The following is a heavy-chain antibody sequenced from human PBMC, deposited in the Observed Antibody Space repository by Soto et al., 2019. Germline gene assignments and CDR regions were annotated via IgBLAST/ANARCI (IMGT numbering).Heavy chain of an antibody. J-gene: IGHJ4*02. CDR2: ISGSGGST. CDR1: GFTFSSYA. CDR3: AKDTYYYDSSGYYFGY. D-gene: IGHD3-22*01. Sequence: GGSLRLSCAASGFTFSSYAMSWVRQAPGKGLEWVSAISGSGGSTYYADSVKGRLTISRDNSKNTLYLQMNSLRAEDTAVYYCAKDTYYYDSSGYYFGYWGQGTLVTVSS. V-gene: IGHV3-23*01.